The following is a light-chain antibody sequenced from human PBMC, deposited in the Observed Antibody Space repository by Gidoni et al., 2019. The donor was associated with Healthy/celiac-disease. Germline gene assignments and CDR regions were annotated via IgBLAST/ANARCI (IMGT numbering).Light chain of an antibody. J-gene: IGKJ1*01. CDR1: QSIRSW. V-gene: IGKV1-5*01. CDR3: QQYNSYPWT. CDR2: DAS. Sequence: DIQMPQSPSTLSASAGDRVTITCRASQSIRSWLAWYQQKPGKAPKLLIDDASRLESGVPSRFSGSGSGTEFTLTISSLQPDDFATYYCQQYNSYPWTFGQGTKVEIK.